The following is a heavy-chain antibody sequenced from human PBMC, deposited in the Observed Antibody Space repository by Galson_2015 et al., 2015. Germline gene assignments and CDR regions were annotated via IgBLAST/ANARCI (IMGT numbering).Heavy chain of an antibody. V-gene: IGHV3-30*01. CDR1: GFTSSSYA. J-gene: IGHJ4*02. CDR3: ARSYQLQSAIDY. CDR2: ISKDGSNT. Sequence: SLRLSCAASGFTSSSYAMHWVRQAPGKRLEWVSVISKDGSNTYYADSVKGRFTISRDKSKNTLYLQMNSLRADDTAVYYCARSYQLQSAIDYWGQGTLVTVSS. D-gene: IGHD2-2*01.